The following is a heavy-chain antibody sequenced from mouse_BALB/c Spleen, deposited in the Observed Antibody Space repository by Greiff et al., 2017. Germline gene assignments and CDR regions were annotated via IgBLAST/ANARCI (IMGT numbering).Heavy chain of an antibody. CDR3: VRAYDGYSAWFAY. D-gene: IGHD2-3*01. Sequence: ESGPGLVAPSQSLSITCTVSGFSLTSYDISWIRQPPGKGLEWLGVIWTGGGTNYNSAFMSRLSISKDNSKSQVFLKMNSLQTDDTAIYYCVRAYDGYSAWFAYWGQGTLVTVSA. V-gene: IGHV2-9-2*01. J-gene: IGHJ3*01. CDR2: IWTGGGT. CDR1: GFSLTSYD.